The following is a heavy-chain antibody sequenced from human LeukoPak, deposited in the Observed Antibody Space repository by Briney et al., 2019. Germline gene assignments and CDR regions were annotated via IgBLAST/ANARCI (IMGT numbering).Heavy chain of an antibody. V-gene: IGHV4-34*01. J-gene: IGHJ5*02. CDR1: GGSFSGYY. Sequence: SETLSLTCAVYGGSFSGYYWSWIRQPPGKGLEWIGEINHSGSTNYNPSLKSRVTISVDTSKNQFSLKLSSVTAADTAVYYCARGPPIVVVPAASSTRYNWFDPWGQGTLVTVSS. D-gene: IGHD2-2*01. CDR3: ARGPPIVVVPAASSTRYNWFDP. CDR2: INHSGST.